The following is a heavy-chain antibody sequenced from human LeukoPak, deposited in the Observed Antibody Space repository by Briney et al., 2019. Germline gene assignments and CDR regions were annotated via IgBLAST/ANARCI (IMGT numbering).Heavy chain of an antibody. V-gene: IGHV1-18*01. CDR3: ARGCSSATCYHGIGWFDP. CDR1: GYTFTNYG. D-gene: IGHD2-2*01. Sequence: ASVKVSCQASGYTFTNYGINWVRQAPGQGREWMGWISAYNDNTNYAQKLQGRVTMTTDTSTSTAYIELRSLRSDDTAVYYCARGCSSATCYHGIGWFDPWGQGTLVTVSS. CDR2: ISAYNDNT. J-gene: IGHJ5*02.